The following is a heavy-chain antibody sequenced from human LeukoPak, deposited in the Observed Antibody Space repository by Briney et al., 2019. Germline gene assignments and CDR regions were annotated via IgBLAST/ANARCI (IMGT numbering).Heavy chain of an antibody. CDR3: ARLGRVGSGSYYNYYYYYMDV. J-gene: IGHJ6*03. V-gene: IGHV5-51*01. Sequence: GESLKISCKGSGYSFTSYWIGWVRQMPGKGLEWMGIIYSGDSDTRYSPSFQGQVTISADKSISTAYLQWSSLKASDTAMYYCARLGRVGSGSYYNYYYYYMDVWGKGTTVTISS. CDR2: IYSGDSDT. CDR1: GYSFTSYW. D-gene: IGHD3-10*01.